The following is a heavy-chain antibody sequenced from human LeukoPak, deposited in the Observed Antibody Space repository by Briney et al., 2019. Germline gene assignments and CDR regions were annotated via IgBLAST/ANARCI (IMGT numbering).Heavy chain of an antibody. Sequence: PSETLSLTCAVYGGSFSGYYWSWIRQPPGKGLEWIGEINHSGSTNYNPSLKSRVTISVDTSKNQFSLKLSSITAADTAVYYCARGRGAIFGVVGIDYWGQGTLVTVSS. CDR1: GGSFSGYY. J-gene: IGHJ4*02. CDR3: ARGRGAIFGVVGIDY. V-gene: IGHV4-34*01. D-gene: IGHD3-3*01. CDR2: INHSGST.